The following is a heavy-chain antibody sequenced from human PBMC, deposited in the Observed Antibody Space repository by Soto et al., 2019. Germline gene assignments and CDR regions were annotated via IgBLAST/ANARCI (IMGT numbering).Heavy chain of an antibody. Sequence: ASVKVSCKASGSTFTSYGISWVRQAPGQGLEWMEWISAYNGNTNYAQKLQGRVTMTTDTSTSTAYMELRSLRSDDTAVHYCARAVRYDFWGGPGSYYGMDVWGQGTTVTVS. V-gene: IGHV1-18*01. CDR1: GSTFTSYG. CDR2: ISAYNGNT. D-gene: IGHD3-3*01. CDR3: ARAVRYDFWGGPGSYYGMDV. J-gene: IGHJ6*02.